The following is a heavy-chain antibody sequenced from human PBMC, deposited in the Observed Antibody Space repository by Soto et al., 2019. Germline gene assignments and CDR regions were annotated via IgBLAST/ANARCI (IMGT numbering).Heavy chain of an antibody. CDR1: GGSLTSDY. CDR3: SSHSGVSALGGLDH. Sequence: QVQLQESGPGLVKPSETLSLTCTVSGGSLTSDYWSWIRQPPGKGLQWIGYIYYNGTTNYNTSLKTRLTISQDTAKVHISLELTSLTASDTTVYYCSSHSGVSALGGLDHWGQGTLVTVSS. V-gene: IGHV4-59*08. J-gene: IGHJ4*02. D-gene: IGHD2-8*01. CDR2: IYYNGTT.